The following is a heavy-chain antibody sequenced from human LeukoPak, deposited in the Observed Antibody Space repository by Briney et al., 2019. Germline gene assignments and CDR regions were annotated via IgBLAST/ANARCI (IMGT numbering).Heavy chain of an antibody. CDR1: GYTFTDYL. V-gene: IGHV1-69-2*01. D-gene: IGHD1-26*01. CDR3: ATPFSGSHPSDY. CDR2: IDPEDGET. J-gene: IGHJ4*02. Sequence: ASVKISCKASGYTFTDYLMHWVPQAPGKGLEWMGRIDPEDGETKYADKFQGRLIITTDRSTGTAYMELSSLTSEDTAIYYCATPFSGSHPSDYWGQGTLVTVSS.